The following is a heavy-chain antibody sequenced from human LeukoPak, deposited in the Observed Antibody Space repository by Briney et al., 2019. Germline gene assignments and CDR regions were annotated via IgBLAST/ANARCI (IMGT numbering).Heavy chain of an antibody. J-gene: IGHJ4*02. CDR2: INTYNGHT. CDR3: AETSPSGYNGKPSANVGKHHFDH. CDR1: GYTFTSYS. Sequence: VASVKVSCKASGYTFTSYSLTWVRHAPGQGLEWLGWINTYNGHTNYAAKLQGRVTLTTDTSTNTAYLELRSLTSDDTAVYYCAETSPSGYNGKPSANVGKHHFDHWGQGTLVTVSS. D-gene: IGHD5-24*01. V-gene: IGHV1-18*01.